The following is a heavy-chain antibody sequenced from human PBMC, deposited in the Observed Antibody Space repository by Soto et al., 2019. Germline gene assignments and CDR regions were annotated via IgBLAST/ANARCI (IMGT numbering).Heavy chain of an antibody. J-gene: IGHJ6*02. V-gene: IGHV3-7*01. CDR1: GFTFSSYW. CDR2: IKQDGSEK. CDR3: AREPEYGDYVNDYYYGMDV. Sequence: GGSLRLSCAASGFTFSSYWMSWVRQAPGKGLEWVANIKQDGSEKYYVDSVKGRFTISRDNAKNSLYLQMNSLRAEDTAVYYCAREPEYGDYVNDYYYGMDVWGQGTTVTVSS. D-gene: IGHD4-17*01.